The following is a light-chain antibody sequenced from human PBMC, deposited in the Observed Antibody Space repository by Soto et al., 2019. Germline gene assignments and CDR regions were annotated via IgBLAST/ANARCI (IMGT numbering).Light chain of an antibody. V-gene: IGKV3-20*01. CDR1: QSIASSY. Sequence: EIVLTQSPGTLSLSPGERATLSCRASQSIASSYLTWYQHKPGQAPRLLIYGASSRATGVPDRFSGSGSGTDFTLTISRLEPEEFEVYYCQQYGSSSYTFGQGTQLEIK. CDR2: GAS. J-gene: IGKJ2*01. CDR3: QQYGSSSYT.